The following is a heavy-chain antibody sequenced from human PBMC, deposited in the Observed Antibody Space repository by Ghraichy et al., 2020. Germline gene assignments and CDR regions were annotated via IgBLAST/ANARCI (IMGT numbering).Heavy chain of an antibody. V-gene: IGHV4-61*01. Sequence: SETLSLTCTVSGGSVSSGSYYWTWIRQPPGKGLEWIGHIYYSGSTYYNPSLRSRVTISVDTSKNQFSLKLTSLTAADTAVYYCARSDIVVVVAAMEEAFDIWGQGTTFTVSS. CDR1: GGSVSSGSYY. CDR3: ARSDIVVVVAAMEEAFDI. D-gene: IGHD2-15*01. J-gene: IGHJ3*02. CDR2: IYYSGST.